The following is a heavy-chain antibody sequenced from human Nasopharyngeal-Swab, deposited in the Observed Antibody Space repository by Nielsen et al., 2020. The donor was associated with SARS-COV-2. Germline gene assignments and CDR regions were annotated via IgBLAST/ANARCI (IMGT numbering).Heavy chain of an antibody. CDR1: GGSISSYY. Sequence: SETLSLTCTVSGGSISSYYWSWIRQPPGKGLEWIGYIYYSGSTNYNPSLKSRVTISVDTSKNQFSLKLSSVTAADTAVYYCARGGGSVYYDFWSGYSQTSDAFDIWGQGTMVTVSS. J-gene: IGHJ3*02. V-gene: IGHV4-59*01. CDR2: IYYSGST. D-gene: IGHD3-3*01. CDR3: ARGGGSVYYDFWSGYSQTSDAFDI.